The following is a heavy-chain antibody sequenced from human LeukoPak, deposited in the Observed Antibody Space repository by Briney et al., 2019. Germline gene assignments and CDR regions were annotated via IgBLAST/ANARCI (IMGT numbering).Heavy chain of an antibody. D-gene: IGHD2-15*01. V-gene: IGHV4-39*07. CDR1: GGSVSSSTYY. CDR2: IYYSGNT. CDR3: ARDNCSGGSCYPRY. Sequence: SETLSLTCSVSGGSVSSSTYYWGWIRQPPGKGLEWIGSIYYSGNTYYNPSLKSRVTISVDTSKNQFSLKLSSVTAADTAVYYCARDNCSGGSCYPRYWGQGTLVTVSS. J-gene: IGHJ4*02.